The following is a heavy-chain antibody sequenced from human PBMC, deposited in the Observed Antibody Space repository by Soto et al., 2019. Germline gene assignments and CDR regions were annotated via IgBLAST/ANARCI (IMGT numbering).Heavy chain of an antibody. D-gene: IGHD6-19*01. J-gene: IGHJ6*02. V-gene: IGHV1-8*01. CDR1: GYTLSSYD. Sequence: ASVKVSCKASGYTLSSYDINWVRQATGQGLEWMGWMNPKSGNTGYAQKFQGRVTMTRNTSISTAYMELSSLRSEDTAVYYCARGVGRGYSSGRYYYYGMDVWGQGTTVTVSS. CDR3: ARGVGRGYSSGRYYYYGMDV. CDR2: MNPKSGNT.